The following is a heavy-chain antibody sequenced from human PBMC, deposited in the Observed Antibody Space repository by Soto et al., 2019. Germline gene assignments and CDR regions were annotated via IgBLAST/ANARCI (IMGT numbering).Heavy chain of an antibody. J-gene: IGHJ6*02. D-gene: IGHD2-21*01. CDR2: IYHSGST. Sequence: ETLSLTCAVSGGSISSSNWWSWVRQPPGKGLEWIGEIYHSGSTYYNPSLKSRVTISVDTSKNQFSLKLSSVTAADTAVYYCARLTVIFDRFLYYYYYGMDVWGQGTTVTVSS. CDR3: ARLTVIFDRFLYYYYYGMDV. CDR1: GGSISSSNW. V-gene: IGHV4-4*02.